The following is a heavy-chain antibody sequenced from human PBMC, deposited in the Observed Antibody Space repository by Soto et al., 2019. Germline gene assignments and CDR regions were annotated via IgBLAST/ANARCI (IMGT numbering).Heavy chain of an antibody. J-gene: IGHJ4*02. Sequence: SETLSLTCTVAGGSISSNYWTWIRQPPGKGLEWIGYVYNSGSTNYNPSLKSRVTISEDTSKSQFSLKVNSMTAADTAVYYCARYRRGAVAGYTLDNWGQGILVTVSS. CDR1: GGSISSNY. CDR3: ARYRRGAVAGYTLDN. V-gene: IGHV4-59*01. CDR2: VYNSGST. D-gene: IGHD6-13*01.